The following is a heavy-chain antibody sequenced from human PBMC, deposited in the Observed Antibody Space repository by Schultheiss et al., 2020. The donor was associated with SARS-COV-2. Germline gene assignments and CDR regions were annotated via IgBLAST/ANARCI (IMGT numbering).Heavy chain of an antibody. D-gene: IGHD3-3*01. CDR2: IYYSGST. J-gene: IGHJ4*02. CDR3: ASTPYYDFWSGLYYFDY. Sequence: SETLSLTCTVSGGSIRGYYWSWIRQPPGKGLEWIGSIYYSGSTYYNPSLKSRVTISVDTSKNQFSLKLSSVTAADTAVYYCASTPYYDFWSGLYYFDYWGQGTLVTVSS. CDR1: GGSIRGYY. V-gene: IGHV4-59*05.